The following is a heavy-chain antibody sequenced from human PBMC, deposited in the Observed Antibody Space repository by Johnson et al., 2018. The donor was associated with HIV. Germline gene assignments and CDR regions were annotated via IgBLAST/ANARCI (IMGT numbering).Heavy chain of an antibody. J-gene: IGHJ3*02. CDR1: GFTFSTSP. D-gene: IGHD1-26*01. CDR2: ISYDGSNK. V-gene: IGHV3-30*03. Sequence: QVQLVESGGGVVQPGRSLRLSCAASGFTFSTSPMNWVRQAPGKGLEWVAVISYDGSNKYYADSLKGRFTISRDTSKNTLYLQMNSLRTEDTALYYCARDRWELLSCAFDIWGQGTMVTVSS. CDR3: ARDRWELLSCAFDI.